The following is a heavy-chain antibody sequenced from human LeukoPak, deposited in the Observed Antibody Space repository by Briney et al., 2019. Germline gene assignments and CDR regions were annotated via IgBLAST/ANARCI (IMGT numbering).Heavy chain of an antibody. V-gene: IGHV3-23*01. CDR1: GFTFSTFA. CDR2: IFPSGGEI. Sequence: PGGSLRLSCAASGFTFSTFAMIWVRQPPGKGLEWVSSIFPSGGEIHYADSVRGRFTISRDNSKSTLSPQMNSLRAEDTAVYYCARGPSGYHNTGGQGTLVTVSS. D-gene: IGHD5-12*01. J-gene: IGHJ4*02. CDR3: ARGPSGYHNT.